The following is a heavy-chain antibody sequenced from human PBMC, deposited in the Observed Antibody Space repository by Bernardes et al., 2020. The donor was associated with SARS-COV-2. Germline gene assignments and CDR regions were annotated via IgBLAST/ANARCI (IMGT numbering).Heavy chain of an antibody. CDR1: SFSVSTARVV. Sequence: GPTLVKPTQTLTLTCTFSSFSVSTARVVMGWCRQPPGQAPEWLAIIYWNDVERYSPSLRSRLTITRTTSTNQVVLTMTNMDLGDTATYYCAHRSTDTKTDSWGPGTLVTRSS. CDR2: IYWNDVE. V-gene: IGHV2-5*01. D-gene: IGHD1-1*01. J-gene: IGHJ4*02. CDR3: AHRSTDTKTDS.